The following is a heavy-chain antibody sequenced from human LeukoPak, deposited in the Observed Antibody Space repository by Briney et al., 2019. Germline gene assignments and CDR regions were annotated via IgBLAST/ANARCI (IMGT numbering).Heavy chain of an antibody. CDR2: IYHSGST. V-gene: IGHV4-38-2*02. Sequence: HPSETLSLTCTVSGYSISSGYFWGWIRQPPGKGLEWIGYIYHSGSTYYNPSLKSRVTMSLDTSKNQFSLKLSSVTAADTSVYYCARGIVLVPAAKEYFDLWGRGTLVTVSS. J-gene: IGHJ2*01. CDR1: GYSISSGYF. D-gene: IGHD2-2*01. CDR3: ARGIVLVPAAKEYFDL.